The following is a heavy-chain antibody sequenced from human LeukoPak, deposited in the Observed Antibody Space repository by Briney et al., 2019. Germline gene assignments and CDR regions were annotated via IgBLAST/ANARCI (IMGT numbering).Heavy chain of an antibody. J-gene: IGHJ4*02. CDR1: GFTFSTSW. Sequence: GGTLRLSCATSGFTFSTSWMHWVRQAPGKGLVWVSRINIDGNTRDYADSVKGRFTISRDNAKHTLYLQRNSLRADDTAVYYCVRDMGYYDKVWGQGTLVTVSS. CDR3: VRDMGYYDKV. CDR2: INIDGNTR. D-gene: IGHD3-22*01. V-gene: IGHV3-74*01.